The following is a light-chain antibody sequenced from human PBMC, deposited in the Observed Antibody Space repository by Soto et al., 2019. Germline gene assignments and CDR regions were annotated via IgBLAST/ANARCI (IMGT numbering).Light chain of an antibody. Sequence: EIVMAQSPATLSVSPGERATLSCRASQSVSGNLAWYQQKPGQAPRLLIYGASTRATGIPARFSGSGSGTEFILTISSLQSEDFAVYYCQQYNNWPPAFGQGTKVEIK. CDR1: QSVSGN. J-gene: IGKJ1*01. CDR3: QQYNNWPPA. V-gene: IGKV3-15*01. CDR2: GAS.